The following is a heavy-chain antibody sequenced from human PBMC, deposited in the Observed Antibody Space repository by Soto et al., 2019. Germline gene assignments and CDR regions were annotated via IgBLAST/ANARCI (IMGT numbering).Heavy chain of an antibody. CDR3: AKKRIDGVGFDY. CDR1: GFTFDDYA. Sequence: GGSLRLSCAASGFTFDDYAMHWVRQAPGKGLEWVSGISWNSGSIGYADSVKGRFTISRDNAKNSLYLQMNSLRAEDTALYYCAKKRIDGVGFDYWGQGTLVTVSS. CDR2: ISWNSGSI. V-gene: IGHV3-9*01. D-gene: IGHD2-15*01. J-gene: IGHJ4*02.